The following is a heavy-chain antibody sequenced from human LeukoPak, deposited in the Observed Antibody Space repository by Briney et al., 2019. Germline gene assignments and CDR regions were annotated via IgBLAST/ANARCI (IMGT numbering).Heavy chain of an antibody. Sequence: PSETLSLTCTVSGGSISSYYWNWIRQPPGKGMEWIGYIYYSGATKYNPSLRSRVTTSMDTSKNQLSLKLSPVTAADTAVYYCARDSGSGTFTWGQGTLVTVSS. CDR1: GGSISSYY. CDR3: ARDSGSGTFT. CDR2: IYYSGAT. J-gene: IGHJ5*02. V-gene: IGHV4-59*01. D-gene: IGHD3-10*01.